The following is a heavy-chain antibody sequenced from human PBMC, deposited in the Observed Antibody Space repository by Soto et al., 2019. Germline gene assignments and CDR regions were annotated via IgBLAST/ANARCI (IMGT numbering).Heavy chain of an antibody. J-gene: IGHJ6*02. CDR2: ISAYNGNT. Sequence: QVQLVQSGAEVKKPGASVKVSCKASGYTFTSYGISWVRQAPGQGLEWMGWISAYNGNTNYAQKLQGRVTMTTXXPXSXXYMELRSLRSDDTAVYYCARGPVLLWFGEKGGMDVWGQGTTVTVSS. D-gene: IGHD3-10*01. V-gene: IGHV1-18*01. CDR1: GYTFTSYG. CDR3: ARGPVLLWFGEKGGMDV.